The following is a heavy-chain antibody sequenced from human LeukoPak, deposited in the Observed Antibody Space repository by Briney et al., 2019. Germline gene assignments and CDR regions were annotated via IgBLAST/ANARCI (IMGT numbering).Heavy chain of an antibody. Sequence: SEILSLTCAVYGGSFSGHYWTWIRQPPGKGLEWIGEINHSGSTNYNPSLKSRVTISVDTSKNQFSLKLSSVTAADTAVYYCARTYALDVWGKGTTVTISS. CDR2: INHSGST. CDR3: ARTYALDV. CDR1: GGSFSGHY. D-gene: IGHD2-2*01. J-gene: IGHJ6*04. V-gene: IGHV4-34*01.